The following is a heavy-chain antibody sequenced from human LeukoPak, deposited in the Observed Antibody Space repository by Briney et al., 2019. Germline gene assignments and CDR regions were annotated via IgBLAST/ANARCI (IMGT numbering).Heavy chain of an antibody. J-gene: IGHJ5*02. Sequence: PGGSLRLSCAASGFTFSSYGMSWVRQAPGKGLEWVSAISGSGGNTYYADSVKGRFTISRDNSKNTLYLQMSSLRAEDTAVYYCAKDQRFLPAGFDPWGQGTLVTVSS. CDR1: GFTFSSYG. CDR2: ISGSGGNT. CDR3: AKDQRFLPAGFDP. V-gene: IGHV3-23*01. D-gene: IGHD3-16*01.